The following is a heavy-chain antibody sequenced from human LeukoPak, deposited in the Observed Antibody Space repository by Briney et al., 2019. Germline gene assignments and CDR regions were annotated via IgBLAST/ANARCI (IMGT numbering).Heavy chain of an antibody. Sequence: ASVKVSCKASGYTSTGYYMHWVRQAPGQGLEWMGWINPNSGGTNYAQKFQGRVTMTRDTSISTAYMELSRLRSDDTAVYYCAIISTVTTYSDYWGQGTLVTVSS. CDR1: GYTSTGYY. CDR3: AIISTVTTYSDY. CDR2: INPNSGGT. V-gene: IGHV1-2*02. D-gene: IGHD4-17*01. J-gene: IGHJ4*02.